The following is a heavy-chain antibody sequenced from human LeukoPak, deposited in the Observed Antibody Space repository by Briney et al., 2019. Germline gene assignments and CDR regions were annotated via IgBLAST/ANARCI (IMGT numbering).Heavy chain of an antibody. D-gene: IGHD2-15*01. V-gene: IGHV5-51*01. CDR3: ARHSPYCSGGSCYWFDY. J-gene: IGHJ4*02. Sequence: GASLKISYKGSGSRFTSYWIGWVRPMPGKGLEWMGIIYPGDSDTRYSPSFQGQVTISADKSISTAYLQWGSLKASDTAMYYCARHSPYCSGGSCYWFDYWGQGTLVTVSS. CDR1: GSRFTSYW. CDR2: IYPGDSDT.